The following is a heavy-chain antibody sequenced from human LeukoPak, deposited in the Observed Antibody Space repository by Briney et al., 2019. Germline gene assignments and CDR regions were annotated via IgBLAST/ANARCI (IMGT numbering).Heavy chain of an antibody. CDR3: AKGLTLNFISYYFDY. J-gene: IGHJ4*02. CDR1: GFTFSSYG. D-gene: IGHD3-10*01. V-gene: IGHV3-30*02. Sequence: TGGSLRLSCAASGFTFSSYGMHWVRQAPGKGLEWVAFIRYDGSNKYYADSVKGRFTISRDNSKNTLYLQMNSLRAEDTAVYYCAKGLTLNFISYYFDYWGQGTLVTVSS. CDR2: IRYDGSNK.